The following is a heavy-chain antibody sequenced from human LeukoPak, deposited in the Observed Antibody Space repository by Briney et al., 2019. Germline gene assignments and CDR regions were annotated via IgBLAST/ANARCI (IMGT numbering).Heavy chain of an antibody. J-gene: IGHJ6*02. V-gene: IGHV3-33*01. CDR2: IWYDGSNK. D-gene: IGHD3-10*01. Sequence: GGSLRLSCAASGFTFSSYGMHWVRQAPGKGLEWVAVIWYDGSNKYYADSVKGRFTISRDNSKNTLYLQMNSLRAEDTAVYYCARGRFGELLFWYYYGMDVWGQGTTVTVSS. CDR3: ARGRFGELLFWYYYGMDV. CDR1: GFTFSSYG.